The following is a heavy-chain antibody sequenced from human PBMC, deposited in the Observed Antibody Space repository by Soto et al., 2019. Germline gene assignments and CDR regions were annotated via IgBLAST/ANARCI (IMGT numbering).Heavy chain of an antibody. D-gene: IGHD6-13*01. J-gene: IGHJ5*02. CDR3: AREVNSSPARGPNWFDP. CDR1: GDSINNSHW. CDR2: TYHSGTT. Sequence: QVQLQESGPGLVQPSGTLSLTCAVSGDSINNSHWWSWVRQTPGKGLEWIGETYHSGTTNYNPSLKTRVTIIKDKSKTQFSLKMNSVTAADTAVYYCAREVNSSPARGPNWFDPWGQGTLVTVSS. V-gene: IGHV4-4*02.